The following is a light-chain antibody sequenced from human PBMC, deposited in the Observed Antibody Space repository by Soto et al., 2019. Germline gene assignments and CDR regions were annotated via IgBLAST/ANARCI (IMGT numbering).Light chain of an antibody. J-gene: IGLJ1*01. V-gene: IGLV2-14*03. CDR2: DVS. Sequence: QSVLTQPASMSGSPGQSITISCTGTRSDIGTYNYLSWYQQHPGKAPRLVISDVSNRSTGISNRFSGSKDGNTASLTITGLESRFDTDYYCMSYKTTSSFVFGSVTKLTVL. CDR3: MSYKTTSSFV. CDR1: RSDIGTYNY.